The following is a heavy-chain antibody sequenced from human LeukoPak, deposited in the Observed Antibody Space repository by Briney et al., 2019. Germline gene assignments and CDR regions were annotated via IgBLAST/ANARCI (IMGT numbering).Heavy chain of an antibody. Sequence: GGSLRLSCAASGFTFSSYAMHWVRQAPGKGLEWVAVISYDGSNKYYADSVKGRFTISRDNSKNTLYLQMNSLRAEDTAVYHCAKGTGSYMDVWGKGTTVTVSS. CDR1: GFTFSSYA. V-gene: IGHV3-30-3*01. J-gene: IGHJ6*03. CDR2: ISYDGSNK. D-gene: IGHD3-10*01. CDR3: AKGTGSYMDV.